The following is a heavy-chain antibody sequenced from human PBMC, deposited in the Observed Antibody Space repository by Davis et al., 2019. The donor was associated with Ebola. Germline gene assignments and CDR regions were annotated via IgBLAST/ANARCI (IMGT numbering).Heavy chain of an antibody. CDR3: VKDGSSSWHLSVQYFQH. V-gene: IGHV3-23*01. J-gene: IGHJ1*01. Sequence: PGGSLRLSCAASGFSFATYPMSWVRQSPGKGLEWVAGISGSGGSSYYADSVKGRVTISRDNAENTLYLQINSLRAEDTALYYCVKDGSSSWHLSVQYFQHWGQGTLVTVSS. CDR2: ISGSGGSS. D-gene: IGHD6-13*01. CDR1: GFSFATYP.